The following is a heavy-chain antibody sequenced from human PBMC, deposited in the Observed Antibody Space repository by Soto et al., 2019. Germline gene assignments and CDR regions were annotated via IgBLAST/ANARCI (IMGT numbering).Heavy chain of an antibody. Sequence: ESRPSPVNPTQTLTQTCTFSWFSLNNKGGGVGWVRQPPGKALEWLALIYWDDDKRYSPSLRSRLTINKDTSKNQVVLTMTNMDPVDTATYYCIQSRCGGDCLQSYASHYYYGMDVWGQGTTVTVSS. CDR1: WFSLNNKGGG. D-gene: IGHD2-21*02. CDR2: IYWDDDK. V-gene: IGHV2-5*02. J-gene: IGHJ6*02. CDR3: IQSRCGGDCLQSYASHYYYGMDV.